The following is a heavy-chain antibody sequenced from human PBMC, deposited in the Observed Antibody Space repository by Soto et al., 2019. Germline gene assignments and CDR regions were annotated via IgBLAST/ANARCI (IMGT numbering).Heavy chain of an antibody. J-gene: IGHJ6*02. CDR2: ISGSGGST. CDR1: VFTFRSYA. V-gene: IGHV3-23*01. Sequence: HPGGSLRLSCASCVFTFRSYAMNWVRQAPGKGLEWVSAISGSGGSTYYADSVKGRFTISRDNSKNTLYLQMNSLRAEDTAVYYCAKERDYYDSSGPLGVWGQGTTVTVSS. CDR3: AKERDYYDSSGPLGV. D-gene: IGHD3-22*01.